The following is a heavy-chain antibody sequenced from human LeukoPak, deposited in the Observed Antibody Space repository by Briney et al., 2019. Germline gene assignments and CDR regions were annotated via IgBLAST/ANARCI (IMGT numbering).Heavy chain of an antibody. CDR3: ARDRRGVPLD. J-gene: IGHJ4*02. V-gene: IGHV3-66*02. CDR1: GFTVSSNY. D-gene: IGHD1-1*01. CDR2: IYSGGST. Sequence: PGGSLRLSCAASGFTVSSNYMSWVRQAPGKGLEWVSVIYSGGSTYYADSVKGRFTISRDNPKNTLYLQMNSLRAEDTAVYYCARDRRGVPLDWGQGTLVTVSS.